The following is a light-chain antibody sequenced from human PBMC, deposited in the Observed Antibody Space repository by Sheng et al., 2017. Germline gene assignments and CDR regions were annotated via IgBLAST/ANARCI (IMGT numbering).Light chain of an antibody. CDR2: AAS. Sequence: DIQMTQSPSSLSASVGDRVTITCRASQSISSYLNWYQQKPGKAPKLLIYAASSLQSGVPSRFSGSGSGTDFTLTISSLQPEDFATYYCQQSYSTWVTFGQGPSWRSN. J-gene: IGKJ2*01. V-gene: IGKV1-39*01. CDR3: QQSYSTWVT. CDR1: QSISSY.